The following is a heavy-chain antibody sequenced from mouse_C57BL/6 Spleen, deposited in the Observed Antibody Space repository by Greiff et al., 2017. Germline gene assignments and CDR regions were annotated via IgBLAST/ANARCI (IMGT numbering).Heavy chain of an antibody. V-gene: IGHV14-2*01. J-gene: IGHJ4*01. CDR1: GFNIKDYY. CDR3: TREGDY. Sequence: VQLKESGAELVKPGASVKLSCTASGFNIKDYYMHWVKQRTEKGLEWIGCINTEDGDIKYAAKLRGKATITADTSSNTAYLQRSSLTSEDTAVYYCTREGDYWGQGTSVTVSS. CDR2: INTEDGDI.